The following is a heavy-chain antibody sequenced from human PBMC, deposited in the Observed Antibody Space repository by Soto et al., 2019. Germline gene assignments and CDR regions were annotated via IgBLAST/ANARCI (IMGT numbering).Heavy chain of an antibody. CDR2: ISFEGNTQ. CDR3: ARGAEHQLLSRDYFYVMDV. CDR1: GFTLSRYG. J-gene: IGHJ6*02. D-gene: IGHD1-1*01. V-gene: IGHV3-30*05. Sequence: QVQLVESGGGVVQPGRSLRLSCAASGFTLSRYGMHWVRQAPGKGLELVAVISFEGNTQYYADSVKGRFTISRDNSKDTLSLQMHSLRPEDTAVYYCARGAEHQLLSRDYFYVMDVCGQGTTVSVSS.